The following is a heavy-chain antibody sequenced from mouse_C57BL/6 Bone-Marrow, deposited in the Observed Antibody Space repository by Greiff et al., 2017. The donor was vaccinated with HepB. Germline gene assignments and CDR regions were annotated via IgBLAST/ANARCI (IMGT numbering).Heavy chain of an antibody. Sequence: VQLQQSGPELVKPGASVKISCKASGYSFTSYYIHWVKQRPGQGLEWIGWIYPGSGNTKYNEKFKGKATLTADTSSSTAYMQLSSLTSEDSAVYYCARRGYYYGSSYYYYAMDYWGQGTSVTVSS. CDR3: ARRGYYYGSSYYYYAMDY. CDR2: IYPGSGNT. J-gene: IGHJ4*01. D-gene: IGHD1-1*01. CDR1: GYSFTSYY. V-gene: IGHV1-66*01.